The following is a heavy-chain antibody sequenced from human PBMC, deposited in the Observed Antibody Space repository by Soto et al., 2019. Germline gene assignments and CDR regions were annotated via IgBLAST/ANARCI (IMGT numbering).Heavy chain of an antibody. J-gene: IGHJ6*02. CDR3: AAGYSSSWHYYYYGMDV. CDR2: ISAYNGNT. D-gene: IGHD6-13*01. CDR1: GYTFTSYG. V-gene: IGHV1-18*01. Sequence: ASVKVSCKASGYTFTSYGISWVRQAPGQGLEWMGWISAYNGNTNYAQKLQGRVTMTTDTSTSTAYMELRSLRSEDTAVYYCAAGYSSSWHYYYYGMDVWGQGTTVTVSS.